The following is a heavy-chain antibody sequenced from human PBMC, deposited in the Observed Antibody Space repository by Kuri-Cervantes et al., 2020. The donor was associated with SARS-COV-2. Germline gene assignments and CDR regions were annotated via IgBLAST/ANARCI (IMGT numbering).Heavy chain of an antibody. CDR3: AKDFGFRGFYYYYYMDV. CDR1: GFTFSSYS. Sequence: GESLKISCAASGFTFSSYSMNWVRQAPGKGLEWVSSISSSSSYIYYADSVKGRFTISRDNAKNSLYLQMNSLRAEDTAVCYCAKDFGFRGFYYYYYMDVWGKGTTVTVSS. CDR2: ISSSSSYI. V-gene: IGHV3-21*01. D-gene: IGHD3-10*01. J-gene: IGHJ6*03.